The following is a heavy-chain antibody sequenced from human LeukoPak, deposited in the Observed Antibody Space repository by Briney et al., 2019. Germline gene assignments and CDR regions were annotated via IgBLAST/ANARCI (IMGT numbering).Heavy chain of an antibody. CDR3: AREIYYDSSAYDY. Sequence: SETLSLTCTVSGGSISSSSYYWGWIRQPPGKGLEWIGSIYYSGSTFYNPSLKSRVIMSVDTSKNQFSLKLSSLTAADTAIYYCAREIYYDSSAYDYWGQGTLVTVSS. CDR2: IYYSGST. J-gene: IGHJ4*02. D-gene: IGHD3-22*01. V-gene: IGHV4-39*07. CDR1: GGSISSSSYY.